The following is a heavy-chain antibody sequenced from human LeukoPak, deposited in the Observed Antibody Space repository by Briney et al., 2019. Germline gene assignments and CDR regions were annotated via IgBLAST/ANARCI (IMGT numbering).Heavy chain of an antibody. CDR1: GGSISSGGYY. CDR3: ARGWDPNWFDP. CDR2: IYYSGST. V-gene: IGHV4-31*03. J-gene: IGHJ5*02. D-gene: IGHD1-26*01. Sequence: SQTLSLTCTVSGGSISSGGYYWSWIRQHPGKGLEWIGYIYYSGSTYYNPSLKSRVTISVDTSKNQFPLKLSSVTAADTAVYYCARGWDPNWFDPWGQGTLVTVSS.